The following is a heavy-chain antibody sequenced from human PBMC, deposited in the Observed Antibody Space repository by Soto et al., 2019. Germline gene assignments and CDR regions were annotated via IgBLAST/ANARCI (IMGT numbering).Heavy chain of an antibody. D-gene: IGHD3-10*01. CDR1: GFSLSTGGVG. CDR3: AHATWCGDPFDY. J-gene: IGHJ4*02. V-gene: IGHV2-5*02. CDR2: IYWDDDK. Sequence: QITLKESGPTLVKPTQTLTLTCTFSGFSLSTGGVGVGWIRQPPGKALEWLALIYWDDDKRYSPSLKSRLTIXKXXSKNQVVLTMTNMGPVDTATYYCAHATWCGDPFDYWGQGTLVTVSS.